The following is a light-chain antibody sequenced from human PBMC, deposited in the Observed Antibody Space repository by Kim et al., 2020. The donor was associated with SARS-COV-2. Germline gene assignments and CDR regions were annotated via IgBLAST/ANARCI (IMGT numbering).Light chain of an antibody. J-gene: IGLJ3*02. V-gene: IGLV3-1*01. Sequence: SVPPGQTASITCSGRKVGDKYADWYQKKPGQSPVLVIYQHTKRPSGISQGFSGSSSGNTATLTISRAQTMDEADYYCQAWDSSTAVFGGGTKLTVL. CDR1: KVGDKY. CDR2: QHT. CDR3: QAWDSSTAV.